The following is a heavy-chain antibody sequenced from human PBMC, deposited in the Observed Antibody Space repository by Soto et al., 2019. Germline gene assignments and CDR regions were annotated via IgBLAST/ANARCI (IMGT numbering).Heavy chain of an antibody. CDR2: IKSKTDGGTA. V-gene: IGHV3-15*07. CDR1: GFTFTTAW. CDR3: ARDLLMTTVTDFEY. Sequence: GGSLSLSCAASGFTFTTAWINWVRQAPGKGLEWVGRIKSKTDGGTADFAAPVRGRFAISRDNSKNTLYLQMNSLRAEDTAVYYCARDLLMTTVTDFEYWGQGTLVTVFS. J-gene: IGHJ4*02. D-gene: IGHD4-4*01.